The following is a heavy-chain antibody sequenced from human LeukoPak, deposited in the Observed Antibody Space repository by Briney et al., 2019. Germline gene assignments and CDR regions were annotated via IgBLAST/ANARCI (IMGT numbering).Heavy chain of an antibody. D-gene: IGHD3-10*02. J-gene: IGHJ4*02. V-gene: IGHV3-48*02. CDR3: ARVFGSDDHFDY. CDR1: GFTFSSYS. CDR2: ISRGGDTI. Sequence: GGPRRLSWAASGFTFSSYSMNWVRQAQGTGLAWVSYISRGGDTIYYADSVKGRFTISRDNAQNSLYLQMNSLRDEDTAVYYCARVFGSDDHFDYWGQGTLGTVSS.